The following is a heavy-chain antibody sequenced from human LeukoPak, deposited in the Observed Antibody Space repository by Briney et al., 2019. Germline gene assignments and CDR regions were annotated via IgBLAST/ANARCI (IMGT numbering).Heavy chain of an antibody. D-gene: IGHD5-18*01. CDR2: INHSGST. J-gene: IGHJ4*02. V-gene: IGHV4-34*01. CDR3: ARGAAGYSYG. CDR1: GGSFSGYY. Sequence: SETLSLTCAVYGGSFSGYYWSWIRQPPGKGLEWIGEINHSGSTNYNPSLKSRVTISIDTSKNQFSLRLSSVTAADTAVYYCARGAAGYSYGWGQGTLVTVSS.